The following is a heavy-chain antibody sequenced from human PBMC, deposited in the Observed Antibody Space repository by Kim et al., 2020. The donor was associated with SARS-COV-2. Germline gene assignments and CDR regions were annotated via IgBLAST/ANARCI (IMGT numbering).Heavy chain of an antibody. Sequence: ADSVKGRFTISRDDAKNTLDLQMNSLRVEDTAVYYCAKPIAVTGTGGFDPWGQGTLVTVSS. V-gene: IGHV3-74*01. CDR3: AKPIAVTGTGGFDP. D-gene: IGHD6-19*01. J-gene: IGHJ5*02.